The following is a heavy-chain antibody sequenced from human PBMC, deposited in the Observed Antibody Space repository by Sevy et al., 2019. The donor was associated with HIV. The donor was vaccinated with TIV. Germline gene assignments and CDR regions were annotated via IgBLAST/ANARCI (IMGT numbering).Heavy chain of an antibody. V-gene: IGHV4-39*01. Sequence: SETLSLTCIVSGGSISSDSYYWGWIRQPPGKGLEWIGSIYYTGSTYYNPSFKSRVTISSDTSKNQFSLRLSSVTAADTALYFCARASLPYYDYAMGVWGQGTTVSVSS. J-gene: IGHJ6*02. CDR1: GGSISSDSYY. CDR2: IYYTGST. CDR3: ARASLPYYDYAMGV.